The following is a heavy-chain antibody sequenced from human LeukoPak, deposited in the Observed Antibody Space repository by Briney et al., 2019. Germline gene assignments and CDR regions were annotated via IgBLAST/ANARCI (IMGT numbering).Heavy chain of an antibody. CDR1: GSRFTSYW. V-gene: IGHV5-51*01. CDR3: ARPVRITGTTSWFDP. D-gene: IGHD1-7*01. J-gene: IGHJ5*02. CDR2: IYPGYSDT. Sequence: HGESLKIPCKGSGSRFTSYWIAWVRQITGKGMDWIGMIYPGYSDTRYSPSFQGQVIISADKSISTAYLQWSSLKASDTAMYYCARPVRITGTTSWFDPWGQGTLVTVSS.